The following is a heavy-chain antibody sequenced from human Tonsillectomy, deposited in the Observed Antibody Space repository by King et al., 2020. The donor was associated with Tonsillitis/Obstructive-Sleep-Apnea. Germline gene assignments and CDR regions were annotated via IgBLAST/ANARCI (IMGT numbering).Heavy chain of an antibody. V-gene: IGHV4-39*01. D-gene: IGHD5-18*01. CDR1: GGSISSSSYY. Sequence: QLQESGPGLVKPSETLSLTCTVSGGSISSSSYYWGWIRQPPGKGLEWFGSIYYSGRTYYNPTLKSRVTISVDTSKNQFSLKLGSVTAADTAVYYCASGVLRGYSYGYGYCGQGTLVTVSS. CDR3: ASGVLRGYSYGYGY. J-gene: IGHJ4*02. CDR2: IYYSGRT.